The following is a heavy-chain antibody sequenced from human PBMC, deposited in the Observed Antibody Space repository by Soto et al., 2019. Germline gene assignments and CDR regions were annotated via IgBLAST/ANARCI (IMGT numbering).Heavy chain of an antibody. CDR3: AKERVFSYGPTAFEI. D-gene: IGHD5-18*01. CDR1: GFTFSSFA. V-gene: IGHV3-23*01. Sequence: PGGSLRLSCAASGFTFSSFAMTWVRQAPGKGLEWVSGITGRGGSTYYADSVKGRFTISRDNSKNTLYLQMNSLRAEDTAVYYCAKERVFSYGPTAFEIWGQGTVVTVS. CDR2: ITGRGGST. J-gene: IGHJ3*02.